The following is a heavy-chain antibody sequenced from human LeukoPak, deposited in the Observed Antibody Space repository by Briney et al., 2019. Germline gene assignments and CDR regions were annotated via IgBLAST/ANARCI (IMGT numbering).Heavy chain of an antibody. CDR1: GGTFSSYA. Sequence: ASVKVSCKASGGTFSSYAISWVRQAPGQGLEWMGGIIPIFGTANYAQKFQGRVTITTDESTSTAYMELSSLRSEDTAVYYCAWTRSSSWQNWFDPWGQGTLVTVSS. CDR2: IIPIFGTA. V-gene: IGHV1-69*05. J-gene: IGHJ5*02. CDR3: AWTRSSSWQNWFDP. D-gene: IGHD6-13*01.